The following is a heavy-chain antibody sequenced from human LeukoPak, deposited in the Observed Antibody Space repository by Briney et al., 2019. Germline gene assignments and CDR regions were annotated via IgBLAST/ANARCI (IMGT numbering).Heavy chain of an antibody. CDR2: IWYDGSNK. J-gene: IGHJ4*02. CDR3: AKNSYDSSGYYSPDY. Sequence: GGSLRLSCAASGFTFSNYGMHWVRQAPGKGLEGGAGIWYDGSNKYCAASVKGRFTISRDNSKNTLFLQMNSLRAEDTAVYYCAKNSYDSSGYYSPDYWGQGTLVTVSS. D-gene: IGHD3-22*01. CDR1: GFTFSNYG. V-gene: IGHV3-33*06.